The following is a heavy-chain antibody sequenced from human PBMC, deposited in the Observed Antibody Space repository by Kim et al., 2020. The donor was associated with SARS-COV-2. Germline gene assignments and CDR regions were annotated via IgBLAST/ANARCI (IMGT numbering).Heavy chain of an antibody. Sequence: GGSLRLSCAASGFTFSNNAMHWVRQAPGKGLEWVAVISYDGSNQYYADSVKGRFTISRDNSTNTLYLHMNSLRAEDTAVDYCARALGSSGYLGAFDSWG. V-gene: IGHV3-30*04. D-gene: IGHD3-22*01. CDR3: ARALGSSGYLGAFDS. J-gene: IGHJ5*01. CDR1: GFTFSNNA. CDR2: ISYDGSNQ.